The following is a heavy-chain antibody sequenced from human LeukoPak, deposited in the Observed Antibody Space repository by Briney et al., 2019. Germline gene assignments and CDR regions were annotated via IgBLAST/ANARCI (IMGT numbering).Heavy chain of an antibody. CDR2: INSDGSRT. D-gene: IGHD6-19*01. V-gene: IGHV3-74*01. Sequence: GGSLRLSCGASGFTFSSYWMHWVRQAPGKGLVWVSRINSDGSRTTYADSVTGRFTISRDYAKNTVYLQMNSLRAEDTAVYYCARDRIPYSSGWYDYWGQGTLVTVSS. CDR1: GFTFSSYW. CDR3: ARDRIPYSSGWYDY. J-gene: IGHJ4*02.